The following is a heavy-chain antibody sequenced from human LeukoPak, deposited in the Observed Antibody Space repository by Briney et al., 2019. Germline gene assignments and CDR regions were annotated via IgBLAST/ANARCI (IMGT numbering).Heavy chain of an antibody. CDR1: GFTFSSYA. CDR3: AKDRTVGASYWYFDL. J-gene: IGHJ2*01. V-gene: IGHV3-23*01. CDR2: ISGSGVST. Sequence: GGSLRLSCAASGFTFSSYAMNWVRQAPGKGLEWVSVISGSGVSTYYADSVKGRFTISRDISKNTLFLHMNTLRAEDTAIYYCAKDRTVGASYWYFDLWGRGTLVTVSS. D-gene: IGHD1-26*01.